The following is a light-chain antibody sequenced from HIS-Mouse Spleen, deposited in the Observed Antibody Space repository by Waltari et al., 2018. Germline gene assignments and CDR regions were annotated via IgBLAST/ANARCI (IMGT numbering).Light chain of an antibody. CDR2: DAS. J-gene: IGKJ4*01. CDR1: QSVSSY. CDR3: QQRSNWPPLT. V-gene: IGKV3-11*01. Sequence: EIVLTQSPATLSLSPGERATLSCRASQSVSSYLAWYQPKPGQAPRLLLYDASNRATGIPARFSGSGSGTDFTLTISSLEPEDFAVYYCQQRSNWPPLTFGGGTKVEIK.